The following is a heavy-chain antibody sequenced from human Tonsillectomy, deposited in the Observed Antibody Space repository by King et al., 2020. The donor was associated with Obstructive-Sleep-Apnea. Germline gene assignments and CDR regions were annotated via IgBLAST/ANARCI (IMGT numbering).Heavy chain of an antibody. J-gene: IGHJ6*02. Sequence: VQLVESGAEVKKPGESLKISCKGSGYTFSIYWIGWVRQVAGKGLEWMGIIHPGDSDTRYSPSFQGQVTITVDKSIGAAYLQWSSLKASDTAMYYCARLGSRRLGVPYVFFYYAMDVWGQGTTVTVSS. CDR2: IHPGDSDT. D-gene: IGHD3-10*01. CDR1: GYTFSIYW. V-gene: IGHV5-51*01. CDR3: ARLGSRRLGVPYVFFYYAMDV.